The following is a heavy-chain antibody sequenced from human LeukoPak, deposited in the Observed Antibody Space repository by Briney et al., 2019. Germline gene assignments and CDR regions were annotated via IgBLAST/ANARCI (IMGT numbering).Heavy chain of an antibody. V-gene: IGHV4-59*12. D-gene: IGHD3-22*01. Sequence: SETLSLTCTVSGGSISSYYWSWIRQPPGKGLEWIGSIYYSGSTYYNPSLKSRVTISVDTSKNQFSLKLSSVTAADTAVYYCARLRSSGYSDYWGQGTLVTVSS. J-gene: IGHJ4*02. CDR3: ARLRSSGYSDY. CDR2: IYYSGST. CDR1: GGSISSYY.